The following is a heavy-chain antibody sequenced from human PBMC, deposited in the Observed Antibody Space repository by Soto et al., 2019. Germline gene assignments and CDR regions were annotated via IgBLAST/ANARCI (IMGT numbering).Heavy chain of an antibody. CDR3: TTDPEYCISTSCYGGSDY. CDR1: SVSNAW. J-gene: IGHJ4*02. D-gene: IGHD2-2*01. Sequence: SVSNAWMTWVRQAPGKGLEWVGRIKSKTDGGTTDYAAPVKGRFTISRDDSKNTLYLQMNSLKTEDTAVYYCTTDPEYCISTSCYGGSDYWGQGTLVTVSS. CDR2: IKSKTDGGTT. V-gene: IGHV3-15*07.